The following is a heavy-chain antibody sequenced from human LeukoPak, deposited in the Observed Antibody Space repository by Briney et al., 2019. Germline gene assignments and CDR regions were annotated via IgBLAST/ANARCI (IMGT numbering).Heavy chain of an antibody. J-gene: IGHJ4*02. CDR2: IYYSGST. CDR3: ARALDYYGSADFDY. CDR1: GGSISSSSYY. D-gene: IGHD3-10*01. V-gene: IGHV4-39*07. Sequence: SETLSLTCTVSGGSISSSSYYWGWIRQPPGKGLEWIGSIYYSGSTYYNPSLKSRVTISVDTSKNQFSLKLSSVTAADTAVYYCARALDYYGSADFDYWGQGTLVTVSS.